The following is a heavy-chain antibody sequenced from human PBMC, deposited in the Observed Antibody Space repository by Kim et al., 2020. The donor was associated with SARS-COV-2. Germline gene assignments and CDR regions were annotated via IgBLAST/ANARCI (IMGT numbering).Heavy chain of an antibody. J-gene: IGHJ4*02. CDR3: ARGMWWDY. CDR2: GSST. Sequence: GSSTSYADSVKGRFTISRDNAKNTLYLQMNSLRAEDTAVYYCARGMWWDYWGQGTLVTVSS. D-gene: IGHD2-21*01. V-gene: IGHV3-74*01.